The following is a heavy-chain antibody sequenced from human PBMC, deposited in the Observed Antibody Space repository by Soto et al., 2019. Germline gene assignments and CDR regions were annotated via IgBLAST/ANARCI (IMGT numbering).Heavy chain of an antibody. J-gene: IGHJ4*02. D-gene: IGHD1-1*01. CDR2: IYYSGST. V-gene: IGHV4-59*08. CDR3: ARHLWNYFDY. Sequence: PSETLSLTCTVSGGSISSYYWSWIRQPPGKGLEWIGYIYYSGSTNYNPSLKSRVTISVDTSKNQFSLKLSSVTAADTAVYYCARHLWNYFDYWGQGTLVTVSS. CDR1: GGSISSYY.